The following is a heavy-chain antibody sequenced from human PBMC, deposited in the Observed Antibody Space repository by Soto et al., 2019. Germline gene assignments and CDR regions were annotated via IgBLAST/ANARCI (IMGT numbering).Heavy chain of an antibody. Sequence: GGSLRLSCAASGFTVSSNYMSWVRQAPGKGLEWVSVIYSGGSTYYADSVKGRFTISRDNSKNTLYLQMNSLRAEDTAVYYCARDGSDFWSGYYYHYFDYWGQGTLVTVSS. CDR1: GFTVSSNY. D-gene: IGHD3-3*01. V-gene: IGHV3-53*01. J-gene: IGHJ4*02. CDR2: IYSGGST. CDR3: ARDGSDFWSGYYYHYFDY.